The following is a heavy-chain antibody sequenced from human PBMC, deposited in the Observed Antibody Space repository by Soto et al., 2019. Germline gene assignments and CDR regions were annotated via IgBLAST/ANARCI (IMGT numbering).Heavy chain of an antibody. Sequence: TWGSLRLSCAASGFTFSYYSLSWVRQAPGKGLEGVASISSSSTYIYYAYSVRGRFTISIDDAKNSLFLQMRSMRVEDTAVYYCARGGDTSGSWPRXWGQGTLVTVSX. CDR2: ISSSSTYI. V-gene: IGHV3-21*06. CDR3: ARGGDTSGSWPRX. D-gene: IGHD6-19*01. CDR1: GFTFSYYS. J-gene: IGHJ4*01.